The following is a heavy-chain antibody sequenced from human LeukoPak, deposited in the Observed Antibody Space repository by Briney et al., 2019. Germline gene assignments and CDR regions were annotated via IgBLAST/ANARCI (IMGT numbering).Heavy chain of an antibody. CDR3: ANTYALGNYYKGGFDP. V-gene: IGHV1-2*02. Sequence: ASVKVSCKASGYTFIDYYMHWVRQAPGQGLEWMGWINPNSGGTNYAQNFQGRGTMTRDTSIRTVYMELSRLRSDDTAVYYCANTYALGNYYKGGFDPWGQGTLVTVSS. D-gene: IGHD3-10*01. J-gene: IGHJ5*02. CDR2: INPNSGGT. CDR1: GYTFIDYY.